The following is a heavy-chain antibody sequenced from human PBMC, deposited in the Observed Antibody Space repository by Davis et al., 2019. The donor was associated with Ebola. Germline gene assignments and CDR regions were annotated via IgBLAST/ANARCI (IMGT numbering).Heavy chain of an antibody. D-gene: IGHD2-2*01. CDR3: AGDSTPRGFDY. CDR2: IYTSGST. Sequence: PSETLSLTCTASGAAISSYYWSWIRQPAGKGLEWIGRIYTSGSTNYNPSLKSRVTMSVDTSKNQFSLKLSSVTAADTAVYYCAGDSTPRGFDYWGQGTLVTVSS. CDR1: GAAISSYY. J-gene: IGHJ4*02. V-gene: IGHV4-4*07.